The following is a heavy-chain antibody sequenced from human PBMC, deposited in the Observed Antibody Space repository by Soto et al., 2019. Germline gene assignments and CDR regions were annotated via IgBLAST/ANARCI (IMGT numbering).Heavy chain of an antibody. CDR3: ARDVVTAVAGSVNWFDP. D-gene: IGHD2-21*01. CDR1: GFSLRTYG. CDR2: IWYDGTKK. Sequence: QVQLVESGGGVVQSGRSLTLSCAASGFSLRTYGMQWVRRAPGKGLEWVAFIWYDGTKKFYANSVKGRSTISKDNSTNILYLQMSGLSAEDTAVYYCARDVVTAVAGSVNWFDPWGKGTLVTVSS. J-gene: IGHJ5*02. V-gene: IGHV3-33*01.